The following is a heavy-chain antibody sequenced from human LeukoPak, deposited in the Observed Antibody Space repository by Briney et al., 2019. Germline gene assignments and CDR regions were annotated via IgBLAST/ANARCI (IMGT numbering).Heavy chain of an antibody. Sequence: GGSLRLSCAASGFTFSSSAMSWVRQAPGKGLEWVSSISGSGSGGSTYYADSVKGRFTISRDNSKNTLYLQMNSLRAEDTAVYYCAKGIAAAGSSSHFDPWGQGTLVTVSS. CDR3: AKGIAAAGSSSHFDP. J-gene: IGHJ5*02. CDR2: ISGSGSGGST. CDR1: GFTFSSSA. D-gene: IGHD6-13*01. V-gene: IGHV3-23*01.